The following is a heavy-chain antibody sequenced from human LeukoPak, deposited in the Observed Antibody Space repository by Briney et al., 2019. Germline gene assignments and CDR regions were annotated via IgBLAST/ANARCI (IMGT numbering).Heavy chain of an antibody. J-gene: IGHJ3*02. CDR1: GFIVNSNY. Sequence: PGGSLRLSCAASGFIVNSNYMSWVRQAPGKGLECVSFIHSSGSTYYADSVKGRFTISSDNSKNTLYLQMNSLRAEDTAVYYCARDDYGGNSHYAFDIWGQGTMVTVSS. V-gene: IGHV3-66*01. CDR3: ARDDYGGNSHYAFDI. CDR2: IHSSGST. D-gene: IGHD4-23*01.